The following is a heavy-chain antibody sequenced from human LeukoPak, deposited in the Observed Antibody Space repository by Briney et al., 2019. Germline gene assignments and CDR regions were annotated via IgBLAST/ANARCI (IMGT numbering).Heavy chain of an antibody. D-gene: IGHD6-13*01. J-gene: IGHJ6*02. CDR1: GGSIRSYY. V-gene: IGHV4-59*12. Sequence: SETLSLTCTVSGGSIRSYYWSWIRQPPGKGLEWIGYIYYSGSTNYNPSLKSRVTIAVDTSKNQFSLKLSSVTAADTAVYYCARGDRQQLVLTAYNGMDVWGQGTTVIVS. CDR3: ARGDRQQLVLTAYNGMDV. CDR2: IYYSGST.